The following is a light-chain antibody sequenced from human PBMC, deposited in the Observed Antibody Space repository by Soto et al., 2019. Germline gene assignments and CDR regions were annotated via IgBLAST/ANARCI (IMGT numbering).Light chain of an antibody. CDR2: EVS. CDR1: SSDVGGYNY. J-gene: IGLJ3*02. V-gene: IGLV2-14*01. Sequence: QSAVTQPASVSGSPGQSITISCTGTSSDVGGYNYLSWYQQNPGKAPKVMIYEVSNRPSGVSNRFSGSKSGNTASLTISGLQAEDEADYYCSSYTTSGTPVFGGGTKLTVL. CDR3: SSYTTSGTPV.